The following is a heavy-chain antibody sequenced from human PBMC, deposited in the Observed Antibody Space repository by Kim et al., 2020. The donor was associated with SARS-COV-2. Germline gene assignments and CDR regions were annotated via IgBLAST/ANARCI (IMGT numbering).Heavy chain of an antibody. CDR2: INSDGSTI. Sequence: GGSLRLSCAASGFTFSSHWMHWIRQAPGKGLVWVSRINSDGSTISYADSVKGRFTISRDNAKNTLYLQMNRLRAEDTAVYYCARRQFTSAWYYFDYWGQGTLVTVSA. D-gene: IGHD6-19*01. CDR1: GFTFSSHW. CDR3: ARRQFTSAWYYFDY. V-gene: IGHV3-74*01. J-gene: IGHJ4*02.